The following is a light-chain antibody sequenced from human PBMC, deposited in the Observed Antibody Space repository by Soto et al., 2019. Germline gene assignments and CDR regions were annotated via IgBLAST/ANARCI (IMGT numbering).Light chain of an antibody. CDR3: SSYAATVYV. V-gene: IGLV2-8*01. CDR2: EVS. CDR1: SSDVGGYNF. Sequence: QSVLTQPPSASGSPGQSVTISCTGTSSDVGGYNFVSWFQQHPGKVPKLIMYEVSKRPSGVPDRFSGSKSGNTASLTVSGLQADDEADYYCSSYAATVYVFGTGTKLTVL. J-gene: IGLJ1*01.